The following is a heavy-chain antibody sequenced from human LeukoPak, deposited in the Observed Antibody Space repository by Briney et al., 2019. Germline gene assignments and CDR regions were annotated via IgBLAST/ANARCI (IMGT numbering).Heavy chain of an antibody. Sequence: EASVKVSCKASGYIFSNYGISWVRQAPGQGLEWMGWISGYNGNTKYTQKVQGRVTMTTDTSTSTAYMELRSLRSDDTAVYYCARDLTHRRNYDSSGYQIVPAFWGQGTLVTVSP. CDR1: GYIFSNYG. V-gene: IGHV1-18*01. CDR3: ARDLTHRRNYDSSGYQIVPAF. CDR2: ISGYNGNT. J-gene: IGHJ4*02. D-gene: IGHD3-22*01.